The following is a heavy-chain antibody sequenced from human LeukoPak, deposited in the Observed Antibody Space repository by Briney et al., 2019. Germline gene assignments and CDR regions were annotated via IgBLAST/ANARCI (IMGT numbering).Heavy chain of an antibody. D-gene: IGHD3-22*01. CDR3: ARAGGYGGVLNF. CDR1: GFTFSTYW. J-gene: IGHJ4*02. CDR2: INSDGSTT. V-gene: IGHV3-74*01. Sequence: GGSLRLSCAASGFTFSTYWMHWVRQAPGKGLVWVSLINSDGSTTTYGDSVRGRFTISRDNAKNTLNLQKNSVTAEDTAVYYCARAGGYGGVLNFWGQGTLVTVSS.